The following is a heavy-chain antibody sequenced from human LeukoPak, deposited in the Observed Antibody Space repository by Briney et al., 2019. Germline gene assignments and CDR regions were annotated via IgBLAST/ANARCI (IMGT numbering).Heavy chain of an antibody. CDR3: ARVVLPDAFDI. V-gene: IGHV4-4*07. J-gene: IGHJ3*02. Sequence: SETLSLTCAVSGYSISSSYYWSWIRQPAGKGLEWIGRIYTSGSTNYNPSLKSRVTMSVDTSKNQFSLKLSSVTAADTAVYYCARVVLPDAFDIWGQGTMVTVSS. CDR2: IYTSGST. CDR1: GYSISSSYY. D-gene: IGHD3-16*02.